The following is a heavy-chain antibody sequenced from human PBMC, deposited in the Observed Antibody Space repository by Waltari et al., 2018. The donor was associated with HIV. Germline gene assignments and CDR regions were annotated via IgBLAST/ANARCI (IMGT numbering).Heavy chain of an antibody. CDR2: IKSKRDGGAT. CDR1: QLTFEDAW. CDR3: TTGGYPTEAFDV. Sequence: EVQVVESGGGLVKPGGSLRVSCASFQLTFEDAWMTWVRQAPGKGLEWVGRIKSKRDGGATDYAASVKGRFVISRDDSQNTLYLQMSGLRTEDTAIYYCTTGGYPTEAFDVWGQGTMVTVSP. D-gene: IGHD5-12*01. V-gene: IGHV3-15*01. J-gene: IGHJ3*01.